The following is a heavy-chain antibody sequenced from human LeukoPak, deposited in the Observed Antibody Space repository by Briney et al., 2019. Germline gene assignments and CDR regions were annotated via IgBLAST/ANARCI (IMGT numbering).Heavy chain of an antibody. V-gene: IGHV4-59*01. CDR3: ARDKSGVFDY. J-gene: IGHJ4*02. CDR1: GGSISSYY. Sequence: SETLSLTCTVSGGSISSYYWSWIRQPPGKELEWIGYIYYSGSTNYNPSLKSRVTISVDTSKNQFSLKLSSVTAADTAVYYCARDKSGVFDYWGQGTLVTVSS. CDR2: IYYSGST. D-gene: IGHD3-3*01.